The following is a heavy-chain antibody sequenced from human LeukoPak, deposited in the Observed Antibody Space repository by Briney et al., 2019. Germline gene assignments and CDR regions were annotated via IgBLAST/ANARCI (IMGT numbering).Heavy chain of an antibody. CDR1: GFPFSSYG. J-gene: IGHJ5*02. CDR2: ISSDGSNK. Sequence: GGSLRLSCAASGFPFSSYGMHWVRQAPGKGLEWVAVISSDGSNKYNADSVKGRFTISRDNSKNTLYLQMNSLRAEDTAVYYCAAGPSFDPWGQGTLVTVSS. CDR3: AAGPSFDP. V-gene: IGHV3-30*03.